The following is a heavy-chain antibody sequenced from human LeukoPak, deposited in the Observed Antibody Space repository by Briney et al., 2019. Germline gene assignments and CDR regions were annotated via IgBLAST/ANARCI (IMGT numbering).Heavy chain of an antibody. D-gene: IGHD4-17*01. V-gene: IGHV3-30-3*01. J-gene: IGHJ3*02. CDR3: ARDEDYGDPYDAFDI. Sequence: PGGSLRLSCAASGFTNYAMHWVRQAPGKGLEWVAVVSRDGTDVLYADSVQGRLTISRDNSKDTVFLQMDSLRAEDTAVYYCARDEDYGDPYDAFDIWGQGTMVTVSS. CDR1: GFTNYA. CDR2: VSRDGTDV.